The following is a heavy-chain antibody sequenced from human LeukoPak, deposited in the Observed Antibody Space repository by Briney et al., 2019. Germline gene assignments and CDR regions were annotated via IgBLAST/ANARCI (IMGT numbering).Heavy chain of an antibody. CDR1: GGSISSGSYY. Sequence: SSETLSLTCTVSGGSISSGSYYWSWIRQPAGKGLEWIGRIYTSGSTNYNPSRKSRVTISVDTSKNQFSLKLSSVTAADTAVYYCAGGVRDGYNPRWGQGTLVTVSS. CDR3: AGGVRDGYNPR. D-gene: IGHD5-24*01. CDR2: IYTSGST. J-gene: IGHJ4*02. V-gene: IGHV4-61*02.